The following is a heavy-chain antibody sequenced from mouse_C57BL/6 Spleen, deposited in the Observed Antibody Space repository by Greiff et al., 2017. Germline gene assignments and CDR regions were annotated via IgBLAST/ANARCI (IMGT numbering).Heavy chain of an antibody. Sequence: QVQLKQPGAELVKPGASVKMSCKASGYTFTSYWITWVKQRPGQGLEWIGDIYPGSGSTNYNEKFKSKATLTVDTSSSTAYMQLSSLTSEDSAVYYCARRKLRNYAMDYWGQGTSVTVSS. CDR1: GYTFTSYW. D-gene: IGHD1-1*01. V-gene: IGHV1-55*01. CDR3: ARRKLRNYAMDY. CDR2: IYPGSGST. J-gene: IGHJ4*01.